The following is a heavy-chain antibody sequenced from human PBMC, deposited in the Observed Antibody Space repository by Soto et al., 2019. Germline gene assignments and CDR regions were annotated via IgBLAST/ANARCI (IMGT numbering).Heavy chain of an antibody. V-gene: IGHV4-59*01. CDR3: ARPTYNSGSPFDY. CDR2: IYYSGST. Sequence: SETLSLTCNVSGGSISSYYWSWIRQPPGKGLEWIGYIYYSGSTNYNPSLKSRVTISVDTSKNQFSLKLSSVTAADTAVYYCARPTYNSGSPFDYWGQGTLVTVSS. J-gene: IGHJ4*02. D-gene: IGHD1-20*01. CDR1: GGSISSYY.